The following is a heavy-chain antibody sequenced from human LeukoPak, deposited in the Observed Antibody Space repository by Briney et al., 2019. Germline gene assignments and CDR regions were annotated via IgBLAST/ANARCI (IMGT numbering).Heavy chain of an antibody. Sequence: SETLSLTCTLSGGTVTSSTYFWGWLRQPPGKGLEWIGSISYSGATYYNPSLKSRVSMSVHTSRNQFSLKLSSVTAADTAVYYCARDGFYYHYYMDVWGEGTAVTVSS. CDR3: ARDGFYYHYYMDV. D-gene: IGHD1-14*01. J-gene: IGHJ6*03. V-gene: IGHV4-39*07. CDR2: ISYSGAT. CDR1: GGTVTSSTYF.